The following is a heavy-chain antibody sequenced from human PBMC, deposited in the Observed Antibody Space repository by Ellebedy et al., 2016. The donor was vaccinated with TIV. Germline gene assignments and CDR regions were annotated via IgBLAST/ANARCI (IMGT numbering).Heavy chain of an antibody. D-gene: IGHD2-15*01. CDR2: IYSGGAT. J-gene: IGHJ4*02. Sequence: GGSLRLSCAASAFTVGNNYMAWVRQAPGKGLEWVSLIYSGGATHYADSVKGRFTISRDSSKNMLYLQMNSLRAEDTAVYYCMRRWSWGQGTLVTVSS. CDR3: MRRWS. V-gene: IGHV3-66*04. CDR1: AFTVGNNY.